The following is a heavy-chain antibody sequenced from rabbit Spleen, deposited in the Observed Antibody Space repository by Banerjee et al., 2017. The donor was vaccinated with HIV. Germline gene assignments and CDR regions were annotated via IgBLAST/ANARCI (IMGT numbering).Heavy chain of an antibody. CDR3: ASDSGGSTAYRRLDL. V-gene: IGHV1S40*01. Sequence: QSLEESGGDLVKPGASLTLTCTASGFSFSSSYYMCWVRQAPGKGLEWIACIVTGSGGGTYYASWAKGRFTVSKTSSTTVTLLMTSLTAADTATYFCASDSGGSTAYRRLDLWGPGTLVTVS. CDR2: IVTGSGGGT. CDR1: GFSFSSSYY. J-gene: IGHJ4*01. D-gene: IGHD1-1*01.